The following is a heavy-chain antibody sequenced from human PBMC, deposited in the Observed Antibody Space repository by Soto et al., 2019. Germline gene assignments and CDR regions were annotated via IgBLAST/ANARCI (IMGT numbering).Heavy chain of an antibody. Sequence: SETLSLTCTVSGASIISSSYYWGWIRQPPGKGLEWIGSINYSGSTYYNPSLKSRVTISADTSKNQFSLKLRSVTAADTAVYYCARERLAVAGKGGWFDPWGQETLVTVSS. J-gene: IGHJ5*02. CDR3: ARERLAVAGKGGWFDP. CDR2: INYSGST. V-gene: IGHV4-39*02. D-gene: IGHD6-19*01. CDR1: GASIISSSYY.